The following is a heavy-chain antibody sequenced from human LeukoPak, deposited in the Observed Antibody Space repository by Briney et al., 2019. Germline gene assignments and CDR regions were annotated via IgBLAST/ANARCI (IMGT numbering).Heavy chain of an antibody. J-gene: IGHJ4*02. Sequence: ASVKVSCKASGYTFTSYDINWVRQATGQGLEWMGWISAYNGNTNYAQKLQGRVTMTTDTSTSTAYMELRSLRSDDTAVYYCARAPGYSSEVDYWGQGTLVTVSS. V-gene: IGHV1-18*01. CDR2: ISAYNGNT. D-gene: IGHD6-19*01. CDR1: GYTFTSYD. CDR3: ARAPGYSSEVDY.